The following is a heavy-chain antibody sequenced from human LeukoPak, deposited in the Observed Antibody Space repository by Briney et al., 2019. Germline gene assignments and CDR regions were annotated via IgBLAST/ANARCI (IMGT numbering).Heavy chain of an antibody. D-gene: IGHD3-22*01. V-gene: IGHV1-69*13. CDR3: AKSYYDSRGYYYGGGVFDI. J-gene: IGHJ3*02. Sequence: SVKVSCKASGGTFDNYAISWVRQAPGQGLEWMGGTIPIFGETNYAQRFQGRVTITADESTGTAYMELSSLRSEDTAVYYCAKSYYDSRGYYYGGGVFDIWGQGTMVTVSS. CDR2: TIPIFGET. CDR1: GGTFDNYA.